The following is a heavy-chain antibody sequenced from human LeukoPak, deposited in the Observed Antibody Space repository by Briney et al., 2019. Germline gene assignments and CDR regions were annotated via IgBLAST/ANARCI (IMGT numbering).Heavy chain of an antibody. V-gene: IGHV3-33*01. CDR3: ARDTGSGSYHDY. CDR2: IWYDGSNK. CDR1: GFTFSSYG. Sequence: GRSLRLSCAASGFTFSSYGMHWVRQAPGKGLEWVAVIWYDGSNKYYADSVKGRFTISRDNAKNSLYLQMNSLRAEDTAVYYCARDTGSGSYHDYWGQGTLVTVSS. J-gene: IGHJ4*02. D-gene: IGHD1-26*01.